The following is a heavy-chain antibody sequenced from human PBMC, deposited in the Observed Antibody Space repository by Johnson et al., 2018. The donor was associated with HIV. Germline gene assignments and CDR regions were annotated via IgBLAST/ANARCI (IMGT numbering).Heavy chain of an antibody. CDR1: GLSFSNFG. CDR3: ARAFGSAFDI. CDR2: ISYDGGNK. V-gene: IGHV3-30*03. Sequence: QMLLVESGGGVVQPGNSLTLSCVGSGLSFSNFGIHWVRQAPGKGPEWVAVISYDGGNKYYADSVKGRFTISRDNAKNSLYLQMNSLRAEDTAVYYCARAFGSAFDIWGQGTMVTVSS. D-gene: IGHD1-14*01. J-gene: IGHJ3*02.